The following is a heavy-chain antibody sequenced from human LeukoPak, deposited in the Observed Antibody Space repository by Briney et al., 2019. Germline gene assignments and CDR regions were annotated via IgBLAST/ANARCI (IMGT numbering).Heavy chain of an antibody. J-gene: IGHJ5*02. D-gene: IGHD2-15*01. V-gene: IGHV4-38-2*01. CDR2: IYHSGST. CDR3: ARGKKLPSLNWFDP. CDR1: GYSISSGYY. Sequence: SETLSLTCAVSGYSISSGYYWGWIRPPPGKGLEWIGSIYHSGSTYYNPSLKSRVTISVDTSKNQFSLKLSSVTAADTAVHYCARGKKLPSLNWFDPWGQGTLVTVSS.